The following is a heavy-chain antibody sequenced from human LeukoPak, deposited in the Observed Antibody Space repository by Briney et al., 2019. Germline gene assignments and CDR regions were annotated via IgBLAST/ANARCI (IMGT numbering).Heavy chain of an antibody. CDR1: AGSINDYY. CDR3: ARTYYDFWSAVPIYYFDY. V-gene: IGHV4-59*08. CDR2: IYYSGST. J-gene: IGHJ4*02. D-gene: IGHD3-3*01. Sequence: PSETLSLTCTVSAGSINDYYWSWIRQPPGKGLEWIGYIYYSGSTNYNPSLKSRVTISVDTSKNQFSLKLSSVTAADTAVYYCARTYYDFWSAVPIYYFDYWGQGTLVTVSS.